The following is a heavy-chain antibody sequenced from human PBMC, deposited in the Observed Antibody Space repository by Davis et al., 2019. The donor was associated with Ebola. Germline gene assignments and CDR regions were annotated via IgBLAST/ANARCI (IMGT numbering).Heavy chain of an antibody. CDR2: IIPIFGTA. CDR3: ARGNGDYYYYYGMDV. CDR1: VGTFSSYA. J-gene: IGHJ6*02. D-gene: IGHD4-17*01. Sequence: SSVPVSRKASVGTFSSYAISWLRQAPGQGLEWMGGIIPIFGTANYAQKFQGRVTITADESTSTAYMELSSLRSEDTAVYYCARGNGDYYYYYGMDVWGQGTTVTVSS. V-gene: IGHV1-69*13.